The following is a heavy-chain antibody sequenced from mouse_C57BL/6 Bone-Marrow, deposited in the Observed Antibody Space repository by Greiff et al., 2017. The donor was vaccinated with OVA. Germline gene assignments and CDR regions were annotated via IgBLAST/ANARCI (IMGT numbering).Heavy chain of an antibody. D-gene: IGHD1-1*01. CDR1: GYTFTSYW. Sequence: QVQLQQPGAELVKPGASVKMSCKASGYTFTSYWITWVKQRPGQGLEWIGDIYPGSGSTNYNEKFKSKDTLTVDTSSSTAYMPLSSLTSEDSAVYDCARRYYGSSWYFDVWGTGTTVTVSS. J-gene: IGHJ1*03. CDR2: IYPGSGST. CDR3: ARRYYGSSWYFDV. V-gene: IGHV1-55*01.